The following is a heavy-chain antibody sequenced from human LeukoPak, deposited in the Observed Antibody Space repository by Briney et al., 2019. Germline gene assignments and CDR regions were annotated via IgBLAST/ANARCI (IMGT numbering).Heavy chain of an antibody. CDR2: ISYDGSNK. J-gene: IGHJ4*02. D-gene: IGHD5-12*01. Sequence: PGRSLRLSCAASGFTFSSYAMHWVRQAPGKGLEWVAVISYDGSNKYYADSVKGRFTISRDNSKNTLYLQMNSLRAEDTAVYYCARDGYVDYFDYWGQGTLVTVSS. CDR1: GFTFSSYA. CDR3: ARDGYVDYFDY. V-gene: IGHV3-30-3*01.